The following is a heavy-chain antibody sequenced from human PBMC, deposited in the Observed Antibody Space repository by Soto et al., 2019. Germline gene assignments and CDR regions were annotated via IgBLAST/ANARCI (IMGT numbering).Heavy chain of an antibody. CDR2: ITAYNGHT. V-gene: IGHV1-18*01. CDR1: GYRFNTYG. J-gene: IGHJ6*02. Sequence: ASVKVSCKASGYRFNTYGITWVRQAPGQGLEWMGWITAYNGHTNSAQKLQDRVTMTTDISTSTAYMELRSLRSDDTAVYYCARGQGEYCSGGSCYANYYYHGLDVWGHGTTVTVSS. D-gene: IGHD2-15*01. CDR3: ARGQGEYCSGGSCYANYYYHGLDV.